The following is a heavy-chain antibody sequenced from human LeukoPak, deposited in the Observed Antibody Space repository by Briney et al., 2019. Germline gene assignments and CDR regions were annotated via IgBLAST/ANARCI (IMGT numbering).Heavy chain of an antibody. D-gene: IGHD2-15*01. CDR3: ARGWYCSGGSCYFYYYYGMDV. Sequence: SETLSLTCAVYGGSFSGYYWSWIRQPPGKGLEWIGEINHSGSTNYNPSLKSRVTISVDTSKNQFSLKPSSVTAADMAVYYCARGWYCSGGSCYFYYYYGMDVWGKGTTVTVSS. J-gene: IGHJ6*04. CDR1: GGSFSGYY. CDR2: INHSGST. V-gene: IGHV4-34*01.